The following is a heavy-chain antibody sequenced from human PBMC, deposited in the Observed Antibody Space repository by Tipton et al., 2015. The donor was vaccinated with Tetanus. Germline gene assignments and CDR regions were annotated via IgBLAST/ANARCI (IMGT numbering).Heavy chain of an antibody. CDR2: IYQSGKI. CDR1: GGSLRGGDYH. V-gene: IGHV4-30-2*01. CDR3: ARANNDYPKKGPFDY. J-gene: IGHJ4*01. Sequence: TLSLTCSVTGGSLRGGDYHWSWIRQPPGKGLEWIGNIYQSGKIYYKASLRSRLTISIDKSKNQFSLTLTSVNAADTAVYYCARANNDYPKKGPFDYWGHGILVIVSS. D-gene: IGHD5-12*01.